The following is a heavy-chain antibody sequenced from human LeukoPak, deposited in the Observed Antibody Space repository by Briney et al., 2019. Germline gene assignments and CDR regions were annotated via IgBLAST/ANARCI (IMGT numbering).Heavy chain of an antibody. D-gene: IGHD3-9*01. V-gene: IGHV3-33*01. J-gene: IGHJ6*02. Sequence: GGSLRLSCAASGFTFSSYGMHWVRQAPGMGLEWVALIWYDGSNKYYTDSVKGRFTISRDNSKNTLYLQMNSLRAEDTAVYYCARDGMTGYGSDVWGQGTTITVSS. CDR2: IWYDGSNK. CDR1: GFTFSSYG. CDR3: ARDGMTGYGSDV.